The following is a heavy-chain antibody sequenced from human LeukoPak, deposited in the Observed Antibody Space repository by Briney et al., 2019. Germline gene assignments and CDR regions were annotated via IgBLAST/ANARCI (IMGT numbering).Heavy chain of an antibody. CDR2: IYYSGST. V-gene: IGHV4-59*12. CDR1: GGSISTYY. D-gene: IGHD3-3*01. Sequence: PSETLSLTCAVSGGSISTYYWSWIRQPPGKGLEWIGYIYYSGSTNYNPSLKSRVTISVDTSKNQFSLKLSSVTAADTAVYYCARDTAPYYDFWSGYYWFDPWGQGTLVTVSS. CDR3: ARDTAPYYDFWSGYYWFDP. J-gene: IGHJ5*02.